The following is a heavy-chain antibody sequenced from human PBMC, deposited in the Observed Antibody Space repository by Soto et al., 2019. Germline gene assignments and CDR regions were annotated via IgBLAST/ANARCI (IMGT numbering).Heavy chain of an antibody. CDR3: ARPATTYYYGMDV. CDR2: INSDGSST. J-gene: IGHJ6*02. Sequence: PGGSLRLSCAASGFTFSSYWMHWVRQAPGKGLVWVSRINSDGSSTSYADSVKGRFTISRDNAKNTLYLQMNSLRAEDTAVYYCARPATTYYYGMDVLGQGTTVTVSS. CDR1: GFTFSSYW. V-gene: IGHV3-74*01. D-gene: IGHD5-12*01.